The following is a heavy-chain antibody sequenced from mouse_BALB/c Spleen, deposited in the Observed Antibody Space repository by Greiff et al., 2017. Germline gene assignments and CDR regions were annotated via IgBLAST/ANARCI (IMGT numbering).Heavy chain of an antibody. CDR1: GYSITSGYY. D-gene: IGHD1-2*01. V-gene: IGHV3-6*02. CDR2: ISYDGSN. J-gene: IGHJ1*01. CDR3: TRGTTAGLYWYFDV. Sequence: ESGPGLVKPSQSLSLTCSVTGYSITSGYYWNWIRQFPGNKLEWMGYISYDGSNNYNPSLKNRISITRDTSKNQFFLKLNSVTTEDTATYYCTRGTTAGLYWYFDVWGAGTTVTVSS.